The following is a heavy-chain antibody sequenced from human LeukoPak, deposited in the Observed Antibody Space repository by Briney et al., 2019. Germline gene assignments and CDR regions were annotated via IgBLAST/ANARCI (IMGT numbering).Heavy chain of an antibody. Sequence: PGGSLRLSCAASGFSFSTYTMNWVRQASGKGLEWVGHIRSKTNSYATAYAASVKGRFTISRDDSRNTAYLQMNSLKTEDTAVYYCTTPNSDVLTGSPGGYWGQGTLVTVSS. CDR2: IRSKTNSYAT. J-gene: IGHJ4*02. CDR3: TTPNSDVLTGSPGGY. CDR1: GFSFSTYT. D-gene: IGHD3-9*01. V-gene: IGHV3-73*01.